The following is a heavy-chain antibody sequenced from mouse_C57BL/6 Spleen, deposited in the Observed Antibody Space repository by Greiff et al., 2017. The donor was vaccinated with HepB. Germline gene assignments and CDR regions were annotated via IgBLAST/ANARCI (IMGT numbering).Heavy chain of an antibody. CDR2: SRNKANDYTT. D-gene: IGHD1-1*01. CDR1: GFTFSDFY. CDR3: AREDYYGSSYKDDY. Sequence: EVKLMESGGGLVQSGRSLRLSCATSGFTFSDFYMEWVRQAPGKGLEWIAASRNKANDYTTEYSASVKGRFIVSRDTSQSILYLQMNALRAEDTAIYYCAREDYYGSSYKDDYWGQGTTLTVSS. V-gene: IGHV7-1*01. J-gene: IGHJ2*01.